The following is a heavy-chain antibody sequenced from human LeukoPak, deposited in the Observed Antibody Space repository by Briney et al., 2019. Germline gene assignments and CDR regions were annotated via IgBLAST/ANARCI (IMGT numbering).Heavy chain of an antibody. CDR1: GFTFSSYS. V-gene: IGHV3-21*01. CDR3: ARDASGRDSSGYYYFAAFDI. CDR2: ISSSSSYI. J-gene: IGHJ3*02. D-gene: IGHD3-22*01. Sequence: PGGSLRLSCAASGFTFSSYSISWVRQAPGEGLEWVSSISSSSSYIYYADSVKGRFTISRDNAKNSLYLQMNSLRAEDTAVYYCARDASGRDSSGYYYFAAFDIWGQGTMVTVSS.